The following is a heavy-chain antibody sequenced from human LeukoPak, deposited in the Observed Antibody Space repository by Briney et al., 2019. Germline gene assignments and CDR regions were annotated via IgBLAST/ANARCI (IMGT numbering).Heavy chain of an antibody. V-gene: IGHV1-69*13. CDR3: AREVYGSGSYYNVN. J-gene: IGHJ4*02. CDR1: GGTFSSYA. Sequence: SVKVSCKASGGTFSSYAISWVRQVPGQGLEWMGRIIPIFGTANYAQKFQGRVTITADESTSTAYMELSSLRSEDTAVYYCAREVYGSGSYYNVNWGQGTLVTVSS. CDR2: IIPIFGTA. D-gene: IGHD3-10*01.